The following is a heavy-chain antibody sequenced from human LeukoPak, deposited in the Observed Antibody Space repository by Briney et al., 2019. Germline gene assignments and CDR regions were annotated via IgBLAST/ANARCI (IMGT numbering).Heavy chain of an antibody. D-gene: IGHD4-17*01. V-gene: IGHV4-59*08. J-gene: IGHJ5*02. CDR1: GGSISRYS. Sequence: PSETLPLTCTVSGGSISRYSWSWIRQPPGKGLEWIGYIYYSGSTNYNPSLKSRLTISVNTSKDQFSLKLSSVTAADTAVYYCARGMTTGPDPWGQGTLVTVSS. CDR2: IYYSGST. CDR3: ARGMTTGPDP.